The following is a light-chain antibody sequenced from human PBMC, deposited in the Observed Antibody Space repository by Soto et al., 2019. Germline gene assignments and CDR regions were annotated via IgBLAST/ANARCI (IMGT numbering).Light chain of an antibody. Sequence: ETVLTQSPGTLSLSPGERATLSCRASQTIRSNYLAWYRQTPGQAPRLLIYGASNRPTGIADRFSGSGSGTDFPLIISRLEPEDFALYYCQQYGSSPWTFGQGPKVEIK. CDR1: QTIRSNY. CDR3: QQYGSSPWT. V-gene: IGKV3-20*01. J-gene: IGKJ1*01. CDR2: GAS.